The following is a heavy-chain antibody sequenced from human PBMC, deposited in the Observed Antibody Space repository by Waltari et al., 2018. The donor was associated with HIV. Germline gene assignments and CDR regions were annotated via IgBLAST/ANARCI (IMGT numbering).Heavy chain of an antibody. Sequence: QVQLVQSGAEVKKPGASVKVSCKASGYTFTSYGISWVRQAPGQGLEWMGWISAYNGNTNYAHKLQGRVTMTTDTSTSTATMELRRPRSDDTAVYYCARVRCSSSSCYSGWFDPWGQGTLVTVTS. CDR1: GYTFTSYG. CDR3: ARVRCSSSSCYSGWFDP. V-gene: IGHV1-18*01. J-gene: IGHJ5*02. D-gene: IGHD2-2*01. CDR2: ISAYNGNT.